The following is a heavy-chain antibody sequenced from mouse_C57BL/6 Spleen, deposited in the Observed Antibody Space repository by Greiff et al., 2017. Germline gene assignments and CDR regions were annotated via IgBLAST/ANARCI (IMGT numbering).Heavy chain of an antibody. CDR2: IDPSDSYT. V-gene: IGHV1-50*01. D-gene: IGHD4-1*01. CDR3: ARKDIGSNWAWFAY. J-gene: IGHJ3*01. Sequence: QVQLQQSGAELVKPGASVKLSCKASGYTFTSYWMQWVKQRPGQGLEWIGEIDPSDSYTNYNQKFKGKATLTVDTSSSTAYMQLSSLTSEDSAVYYCARKDIGSNWAWFAYWGQGTLVTVSA. CDR1: GYTFTSYW.